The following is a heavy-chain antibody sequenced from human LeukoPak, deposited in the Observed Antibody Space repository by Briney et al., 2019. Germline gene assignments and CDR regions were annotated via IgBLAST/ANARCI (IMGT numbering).Heavy chain of an antibody. V-gene: IGHV3-9*03. CDR1: GFTFDDYA. J-gene: IGHJ4*02. CDR3: ARVRGYYHFDY. D-gene: IGHD3-3*01. Sequence: AGRSLRLSCAASGFTFDDYAMHWVRQAPGKGLEWVSGISWNSGSIGYADSVKGRFTISRDNAKNSLYLQMNSLRAEDMALYYCARVRGYYHFDYWGQGTLVTVSS. CDR2: ISWNSGSI.